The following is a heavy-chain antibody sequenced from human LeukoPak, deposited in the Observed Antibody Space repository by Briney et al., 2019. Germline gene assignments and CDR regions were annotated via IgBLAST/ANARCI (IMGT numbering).Heavy chain of an antibody. CDR1: GFTFSSYA. V-gene: IGHV3-23*01. J-gene: IGHJ4*02. Sequence: PGGSLRLSCAASGFTFSSYAMSWIRQAPGKGLEWVSAISGSGGSTYYADSVRGRFTISRDNSKNTLYLQMNSLRAEDTAVYYCANVAVAGLGNYFDYWGQGTLVTVSS. D-gene: IGHD6-19*01. CDR3: ANVAVAGLGNYFDY. CDR2: ISGSGGST.